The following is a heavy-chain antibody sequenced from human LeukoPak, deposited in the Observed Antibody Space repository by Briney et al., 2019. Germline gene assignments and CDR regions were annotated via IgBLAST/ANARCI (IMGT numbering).Heavy chain of an antibody. D-gene: IGHD4-23*01. J-gene: IGHJ3*02. V-gene: IGHV1-46*01. CDR2: INPSGGST. Sequence: GASVKVSCKASGYTFTSYYMHWVRQAPGQGLEWMGIINPSGGSTSYAQKFQGRVTMTRDTSTSAVYMELSSLRSEDTAVYYCARDRIGDYGGNPDAFDIWGQGTMVTVSS. CDR1: GYTFTSYY. CDR3: ARDRIGDYGGNPDAFDI.